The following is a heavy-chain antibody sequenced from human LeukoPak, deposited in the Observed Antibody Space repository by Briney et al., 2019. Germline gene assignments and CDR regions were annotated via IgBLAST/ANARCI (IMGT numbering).Heavy chain of an antibody. CDR2: IFPGDSNT. V-gene: IGHV5-51*01. D-gene: IGHD3-10*01. CDR3: ARRRGWGSTDWYFDP. J-gene: IGHJ2*01. CDR1: GYTFTNYW. Sequence: GESLKISCKGFGYTFTNYWIGWVRQMPGKGLEYMGMIFPGDSNTRYSPSFQGQVTISADKSIRTAYLQWSSLKASNTAIYYCARRRGWGSTDWYFDPWGRGTLVTVSS.